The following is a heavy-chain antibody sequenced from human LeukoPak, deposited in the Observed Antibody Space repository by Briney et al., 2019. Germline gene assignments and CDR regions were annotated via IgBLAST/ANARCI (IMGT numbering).Heavy chain of an antibody. CDR1: VGPMRNYY. V-gene: IGHV4-59*12. D-gene: IGHD2-2*01. Sequence: SETLSLTCAVSVGPMRNYYWSCIRQPPGKGLEWIGYTYDSGSSSYNPPLKSPVSLSMDTSKSHFSLYLSSLTAADTAVCYCARGWASSWYYVDFWGQGTLVTVSS. CDR3: ARGWASSWYYVDF. CDR2: TYDSGSS. J-gene: IGHJ4*02.